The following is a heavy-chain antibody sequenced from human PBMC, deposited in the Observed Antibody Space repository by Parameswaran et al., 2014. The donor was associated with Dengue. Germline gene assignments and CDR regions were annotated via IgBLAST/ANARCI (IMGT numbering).Heavy chain of an antibody. CDR3: ARDWGVRYSDSSGSPTALGAFDL. V-gene: IGHV3-53*01. J-gene: IGHJ3*01. Sequence: WIRQPPGKGLEWVSAVFRDGNTYYTDSVQGRFTISRDNSKNTLYLQMTSLRAEDTAVYYCARDWGVRYSDSSGSPTALGAFDLWGQGTMVTVSS. D-gene: IGHD3-22*01. CDR2: VFRDGNT.